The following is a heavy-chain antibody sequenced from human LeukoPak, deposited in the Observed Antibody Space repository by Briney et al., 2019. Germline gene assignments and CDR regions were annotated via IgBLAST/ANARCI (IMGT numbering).Heavy chain of an antibody. J-gene: IGHJ4*02. Sequence: ASVKVSCKASGGTFSSYAISWVRQAPGQGLEWMGGIIPISGTANYAQKFQGRVTITADESTSTAHMELSSLRSEDTAVYYCGVLFAPPEFNRIVGATTTDYWGQGTLVTVSS. V-gene: IGHV1-69*01. CDR2: IIPISGTA. D-gene: IGHD1-26*01. CDR1: GGTFSSYA. CDR3: GVLFAPPEFNRIVGATTTDY.